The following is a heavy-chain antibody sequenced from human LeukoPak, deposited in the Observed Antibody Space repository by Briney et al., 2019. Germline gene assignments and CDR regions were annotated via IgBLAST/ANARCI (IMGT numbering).Heavy chain of an antibody. CDR2: IYTSGST. J-gene: IGHJ6*03. CDR1: GGSISSGSYY. Sequence: SETLSLTCTVSGGSISSGSYYWSWIRQPAGKGLEWIGRIYTSGSTNYNPSLKSRVTIPVDTSKNQFSLKLSSVTAADTAVYYCARVGSDYYGSGSYYTHYYMDVWGKGTTVTVSS. CDR3: ARVGSDYYGSGSYYTHYYMDV. D-gene: IGHD3-10*01. V-gene: IGHV4-61*02.